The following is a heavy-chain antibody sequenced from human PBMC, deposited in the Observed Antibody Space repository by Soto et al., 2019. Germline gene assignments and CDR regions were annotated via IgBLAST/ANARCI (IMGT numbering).Heavy chain of an antibody. Sequence: ETLSVTGSVSGGSVSSGSYYGSWIRRPPGKGLEWIGYIYYSWITNYNPSLKWRVTISRDTSKSQFSLKLSSVTDADTDVYYCAREDPPKDCSSTSCYEVRWFDPWGQVTLVTVCS. CDR3: AREDPPKDCSSTSCYEVRWFDP. J-gene: IGHJ5*02. CDR2: IYYSWIT. D-gene: IGHD2-2*01. V-gene: IGHV4-61*01. CDR1: GGSVSSGSYY.